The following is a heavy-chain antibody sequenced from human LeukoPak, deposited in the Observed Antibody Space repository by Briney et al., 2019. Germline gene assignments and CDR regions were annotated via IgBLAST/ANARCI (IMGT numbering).Heavy chain of an antibody. CDR3: ARDNSVGDNAWWFDP. J-gene: IGHJ5*02. D-gene: IGHD1-26*01. CDR1: GYTFTSYG. V-gene: IGHV1-46*01. Sequence: ASVTVSCKASGYTFTSYGISWVRQAPGQGPEWMGVISPSGGSTTYAQKFQGRVTMTRDMSTSTDYMELSSLRSEDTAIYYCARDNSVGDNAWWFDPWGQGTLVTVSS. CDR2: ISPSGGST.